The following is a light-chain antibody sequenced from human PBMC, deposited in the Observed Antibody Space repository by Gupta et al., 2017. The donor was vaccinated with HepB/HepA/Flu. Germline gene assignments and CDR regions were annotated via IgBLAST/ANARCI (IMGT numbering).Light chain of an antibody. CDR3: SSYTSTHTVE. Sequence: QCALIPHASVSGSPGQSFAISCPGTSSDIGGYDYVSWYQPHPGKAPKLMIYDVSHRPSGVSNRFSGSKSGYTASLTISGLQAEDEADYYCSSYTSTHTVEFGGGTKLTVL. CDR2: DVS. V-gene: IGLV2-14*03. CDR1: SSDIGGYDY. J-gene: IGLJ2*01.